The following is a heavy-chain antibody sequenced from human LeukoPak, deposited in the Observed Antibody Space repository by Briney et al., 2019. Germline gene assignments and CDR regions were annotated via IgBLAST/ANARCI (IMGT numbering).Heavy chain of an antibody. CDR2: ISAYNGNT. V-gene: IGHV1-18*01. CDR1: GYTFTSYG. D-gene: IGHD3-22*01. J-gene: IGHJ4*02. Sequence: ASVKVSCKASGYTFTSYGISWVRQAPGQGLEWMGWISAYNGNTNYAQKLQGRVTMTTDTSTSTAYMELGSLRSDDTAVHYCASSDSGGYYYFDYWGQGTLVTVSS. CDR3: ASSDSGGYYYFDY.